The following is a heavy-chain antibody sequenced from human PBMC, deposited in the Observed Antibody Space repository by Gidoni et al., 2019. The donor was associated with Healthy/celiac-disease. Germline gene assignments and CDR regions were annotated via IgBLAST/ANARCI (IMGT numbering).Heavy chain of an antibody. CDR2: ISYDGSNK. CDR3: ARGLPGEYGAPFDY. J-gene: IGHJ4*02. Sequence: QVQLVESGGGVVQPGKSLRLSCAASGFSFSSYAMHWARQAPGKGLEWLAVISYDGSNKYYADSVKGRFTIPRDNSKNTLYVQMNSLRAEDTAVYYCARGLPGEYGAPFDYWGQGTLVTVSS. CDR1: GFSFSSYA. D-gene: IGHD4-17*01. V-gene: IGHV3-30-3*01.